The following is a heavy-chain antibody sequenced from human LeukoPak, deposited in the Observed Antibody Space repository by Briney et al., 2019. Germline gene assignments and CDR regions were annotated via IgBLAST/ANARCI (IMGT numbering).Heavy chain of an antibody. CDR1: GFTFSSYW. V-gene: IGHV3-7*01. CDR2: IKQDGSEK. J-gene: IGHJ4*02. CDR3: ARASFAYYYGSGSPDY. D-gene: IGHD3-10*01. Sequence: GGSLRLSCAASGFTFSSYWMSWVRQAPGKGLEWVANIKQDGSEKYYVDSVKGRFTISRDNAKNSLYLQMNSLRAEDTAVYYCARASFAYYYGSGSPDYWGQGTLVTVSS.